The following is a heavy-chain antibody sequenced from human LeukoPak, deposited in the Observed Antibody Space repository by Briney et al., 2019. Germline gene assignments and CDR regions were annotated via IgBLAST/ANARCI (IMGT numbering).Heavy chain of an antibody. J-gene: IGHJ6*02. CDR3: ARGSGLRYFDWPYGMDV. D-gene: IGHD3-9*01. CDR1: GYTFTSYD. V-gene: IGHV1-8*01. Sequence: GASVKVSCKASGYTFTSYDINWVRQATGQGLEWMGWMNPNSGNTGYAQKFQGRVTMTRSTSISTAYMELSSLRSEDTAVYYCARGSGLRYFDWPYGMDVWGQGTTVTVSS. CDR2: MNPNSGNT.